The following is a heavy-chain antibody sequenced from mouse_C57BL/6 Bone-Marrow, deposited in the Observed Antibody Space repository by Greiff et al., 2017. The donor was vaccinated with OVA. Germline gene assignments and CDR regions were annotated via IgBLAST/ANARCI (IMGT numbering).Heavy chain of an antibody. CDR1: GFTFSSYT. V-gene: IGHV5-9*01. J-gene: IGHJ2*01. Sequence: EVQVVESGGGLVKPGGSLKLSCAASGFTFSSYTMSWVRQTPEKRLEWVATISGGGGNTYYPDSVKGRFTISRDNAKNTLYLQMSSLRSEDTALYYCASKSNWVFDYWGQGTTLTVSS. CDR3: ASKSNWVFDY. CDR2: ISGGGGNT. D-gene: IGHD4-1*01.